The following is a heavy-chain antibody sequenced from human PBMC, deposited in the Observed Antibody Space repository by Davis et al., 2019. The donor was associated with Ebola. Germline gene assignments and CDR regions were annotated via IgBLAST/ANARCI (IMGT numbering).Heavy chain of an antibody. V-gene: IGHV3-48*01. CDR3: NRGAYCISPKCYDTKGMDV. Sequence: GESLKISCAASGFTFSKYSMNWVRQAPGKGLEWLSYISGGGNSIYYADSVKGRFTISRDNAQNSLYLQMNSLRGEDTAVYYCNRGAYCISPKCYDTKGMDVWGQGTTVTVSS. J-gene: IGHJ6*02. CDR1: GFTFSKYS. CDR2: ISGGGNSI. D-gene: IGHD3-3*01.